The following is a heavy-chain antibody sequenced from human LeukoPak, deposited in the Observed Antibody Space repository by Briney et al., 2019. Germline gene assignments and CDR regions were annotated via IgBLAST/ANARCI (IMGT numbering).Heavy chain of an antibody. V-gene: IGHV4-4*02. CDR1: GFTFSSYSM. Sequence: GSLRLSCAASGFTFSSYSMNWVRQPPGKGLEWTGEIYHSGSTNYNPSLKSRVSISIDKSKNQFSLKLSSVTAADTAIYYCARDDFVDIAMVRLYHWGQGTLVTVSS. J-gene: IGHJ5*02. CDR3: ARDDFVDIAMVRLYH. CDR2: IYHSGST. D-gene: IGHD5-18*01.